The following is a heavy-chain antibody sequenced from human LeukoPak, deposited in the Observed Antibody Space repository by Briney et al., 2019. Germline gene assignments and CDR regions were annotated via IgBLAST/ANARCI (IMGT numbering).Heavy chain of an antibody. Sequence: SVEVSCKASGYTFTSYGISWVRQAPGQGREWMGWISAYNGNTNYAQKLQGRVTMTTDTSTSTAYMELRSLRSDDTAVYYCARERGSYYDILTGYYPFDYWGQGTLVTVSS. D-gene: IGHD3-9*01. CDR1: GYTFTSYG. J-gene: IGHJ4*02. CDR2: ISAYNGNT. V-gene: IGHV1-18*01. CDR3: ARERGSYYDILTGYYPFDY.